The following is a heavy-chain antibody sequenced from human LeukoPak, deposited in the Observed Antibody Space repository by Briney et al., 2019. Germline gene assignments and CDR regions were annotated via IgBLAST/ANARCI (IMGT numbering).Heavy chain of an antibody. CDR3: ARRRWLVPMPYYFDY. CDR2: INHSGST. CDR1: GGSFSGYY. J-gene: IGHJ4*02. V-gene: IGHV4-34*01. D-gene: IGHD6-19*01. Sequence: SETLSLTCAVYGGSFSGYYWSWIRQPPGKGLEWIGEINHSGSTNYNPALKSRVTISVDTSKNQFSLKLSSVTAADTAVYYCARRRWLVPMPYYFDYWGQGTLVTVPS.